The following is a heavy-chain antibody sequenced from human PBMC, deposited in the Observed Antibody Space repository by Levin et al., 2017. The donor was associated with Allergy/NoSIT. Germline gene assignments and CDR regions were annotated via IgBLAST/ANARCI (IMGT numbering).Heavy chain of an antibody. CDR2: TYYRSKWYN. CDR3: ARVNTYDLIDY. J-gene: IGHJ4*02. Sequence: SQTLSLTCAISGDSVSRNTAAWTWIRQSPSRGLEWLGRTYYRSKWYNDYSVSVKSRITINPDTSKNQFSLQLSSVTPEDTAVYYCARVNTYDLIDYWGQGTLVTVSS. D-gene: IGHD3-22*01. CDR1: GDSVSRNTAA. V-gene: IGHV6-1*01.